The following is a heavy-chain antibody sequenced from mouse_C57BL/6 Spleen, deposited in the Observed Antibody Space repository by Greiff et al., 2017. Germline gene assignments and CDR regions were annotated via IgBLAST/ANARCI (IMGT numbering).Heavy chain of an antibody. CDR1: GYTFTSYW. CDR3: ARRDYYGSSYEGAMDY. J-gene: IGHJ4*01. Sequence: QVQLQQPGAELVKPGASVKMSCKASGYTFTSYWITWVKQRPGQGLAWIGDIYPGSGSTNYNEKFKSKATLTVDTSSSTAYMQLSSLTSEDSAVYYCARRDYYGSSYEGAMDYWGQGTSVTVSS. V-gene: IGHV1-55*01. CDR2: IYPGSGST. D-gene: IGHD1-1*01.